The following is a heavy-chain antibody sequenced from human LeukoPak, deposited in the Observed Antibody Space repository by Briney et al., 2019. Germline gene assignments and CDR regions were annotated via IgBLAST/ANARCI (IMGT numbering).Heavy chain of an antibody. V-gene: IGHV4-59*01. CDR2: IYYSGST. Sequence: PSETLSLTCTVSGGSISSYYWSWIRQPPGKGLEWIGYIYYSGSTNYNPSLKSRVTISVDTSKNQFSLKLSSATAADTAVYYCARDRKTGTTRIPYYYGMDVWGQGTTVTVSS. D-gene: IGHD1-1*01. CDR3: ARDRKTGTTRIPYYYGMDV. CDR1: GGSISSYY. J-gene: IGHJ6*02.